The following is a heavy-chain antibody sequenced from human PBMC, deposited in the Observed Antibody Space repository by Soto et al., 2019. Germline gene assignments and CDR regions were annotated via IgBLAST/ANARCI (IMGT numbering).Heavy chain of an antibody. V-gene: IGHV1-46*01. CDR1: GYTFTNYY. CDR2: IDPSGGST. J-gene: IGHJ6*02. CDR3: AREETGDYSGMDV. Sequence: AAVKVSCKASGYTFTNYYLHSVGRAPGQGPEWMGVIDPSGGSTRDAQKFQSRATMTSDTSTSTVYMELSSLRSEDTAVYYCAREETGDYSGMDVWGQGTTVTDSS.